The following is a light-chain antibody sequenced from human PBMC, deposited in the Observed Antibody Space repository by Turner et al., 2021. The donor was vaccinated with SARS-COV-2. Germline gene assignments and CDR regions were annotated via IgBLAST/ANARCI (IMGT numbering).Light chain of an antibody. CDR2: GAS. CDR1: QSFSNN. CDR3: QQYNSWPPLT. V-gene: IGKV3-15*01. J-gene: IGKJ4*01. Sequence: EIVMTQSPDILSVSPGERATLSCRASQSFSNNLAWYQQRPGQPPRLLIYGASTRATGVPDRFSCSGSGTQFTLTISSLQSDDFATYYCQQYNSWPPLTFGGGTKVEI.